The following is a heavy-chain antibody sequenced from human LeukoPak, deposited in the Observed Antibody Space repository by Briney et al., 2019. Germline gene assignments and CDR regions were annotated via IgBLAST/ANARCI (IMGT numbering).Heavy chain of an antibody. CDR1: GDSVSSSHW. V-gene: IGHV4-61*01. D-gene: IGHD3-16*02. Sequence: SETLSLTCAVSGDSVSSSHWWSWIRQPPGKGLEWIGYIYYSGSTNYNPSLKSRVTISVDTSKNQFSLKLSSVTAADTAVYYCARDQYYDYVWGSYHWFDPWGQGTLVTVSS. CDR2: IYYSGST. CDR3: ARDQYYDYVWGSYHWFDP. J-gene: IGHJ5*02.